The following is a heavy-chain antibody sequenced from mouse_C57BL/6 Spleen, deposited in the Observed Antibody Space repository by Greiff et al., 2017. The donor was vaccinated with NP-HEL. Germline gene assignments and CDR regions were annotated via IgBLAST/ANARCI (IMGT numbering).Heavy chain of an antibody. D-gene: IGHD4-1*01. CDR2: ISSGSSTI. CDR3: ARGLGRRFAY. V-gene: IGHV5-17*01. CDR1: GFTFSDYG. Sequence: EVQLVESGGGLVKPGGSLKLSCAASGFTFSDYGMHWVRQAPEKGLEWVAYISSGSSTIYYADTVKGRFTISRDNAKNTLFLQMTSLRSEDTAMYYCARGLGRRFAYWGQGTLVTVSA. J-gene: IGHJ3*01.